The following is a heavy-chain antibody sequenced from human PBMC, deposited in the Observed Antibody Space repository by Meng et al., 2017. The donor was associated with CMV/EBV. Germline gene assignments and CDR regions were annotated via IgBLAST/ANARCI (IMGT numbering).Heavy chain of an antibody. J-gene: IGHJ4*02. Sequence: QVQLRGPGPGMVKPSETLSLPFTFSGGSISSYYWSWIRQPAGKGLEWIGRIYTSGSTNYNPSLKSRVTMSVDTSKNQFSLKLSSVTAADTAVYYCARGSYYRYVVDYWGQGTLVTVSS. CDR1: GGSISSYY. CDR3: ARGSYYRYVVDY. D-gene: IGHD2-21*01. CDR2: IYTSGST. V-gene: IGHV4-4*07.